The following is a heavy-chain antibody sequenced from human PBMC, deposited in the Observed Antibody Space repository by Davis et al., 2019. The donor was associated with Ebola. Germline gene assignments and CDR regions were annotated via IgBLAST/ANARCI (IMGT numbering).Heavy chain of an antibody. CDR1: GFTFSSYS. Sequence: GESLKISCAASGFTFSSYSMNWVRQAPGKGLEWVSSISSSSSYIYYADSVKGRFTISRDNAKNSLYLQMNSLRAEDTAVYYCARVAYGDYWRWFDSWGQGILVTVSS. V-gene: IGHV3-21*01. CDR3: ARVAYGDYWRWFDS. CDR2: ISSSSSYI. D-gene: IGHD4-17*01. J-gene: IGHJ5*01.